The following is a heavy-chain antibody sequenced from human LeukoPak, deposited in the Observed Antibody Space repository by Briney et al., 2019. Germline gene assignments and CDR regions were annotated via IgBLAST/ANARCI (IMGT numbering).Heavy chain of an antibody. CDR2: INHSGST. Sequence: SETLSLTCAVYGGSFSGYYWSWIRQPPGKGLEWIGEINHSGSTNYNPSLKSRVTISVDTSKNQFSLKLSSVTAADTAVYYCARVLLGYSSLLTNWFDPWGQGTLVTVSS. CDR3: ARVLLGYSSLLTNWFDP. D-gene: IGHD6-13*01. V-gene: IGHV4-34*01. CDR1: GGSFSGYY. J-gene: IGHJ5*02.